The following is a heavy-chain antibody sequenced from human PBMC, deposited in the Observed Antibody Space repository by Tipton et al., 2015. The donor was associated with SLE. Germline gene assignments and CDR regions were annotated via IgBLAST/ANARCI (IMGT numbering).Heavy chain of an antibody. V-gene: IGHV4-39*07. D-gene: IGHD1-26*01. Sequence: LRLSCTVSGGSISNSNYWWGWVRQPPGKGLEWIGIIFYSGSTHDSPSLKSRITISVDTSKNQFSLKLNSLTAADTAIYYCARQVGLGRWYFDLWGRGALVTVSS. CDR2: IFYSGST. J-gene: IGHJ2*01. CDR1: GGSISNSNYW. CDR3: ARQVGLGRWYFDL.